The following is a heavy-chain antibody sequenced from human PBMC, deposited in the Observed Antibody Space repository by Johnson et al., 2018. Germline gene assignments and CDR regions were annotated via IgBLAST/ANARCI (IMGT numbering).Heavy chain of an antibody. V-gene: IGHV3-30*03. CDR3: ARGGDRDAFDI. J-gene: IGHJ3*02. D-gene: IGHD3-16*01. CDR1: GFTFSSYD. Sequence: QVQLGESGGGVVQPGRSLRLSCAASGFTFSSYDRHWVRQGPGKGLEWVAVISYDGSHKYYADFVKGRFTISRDNSKKTLSVEMNSLRAEDTAVYYCARGGDRDAFDIWGQGTMVTVSS. CDR2: ISYDGSHK.